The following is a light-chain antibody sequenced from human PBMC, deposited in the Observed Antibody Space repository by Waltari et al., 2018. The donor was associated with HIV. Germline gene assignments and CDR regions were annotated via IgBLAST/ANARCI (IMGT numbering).Light chain of an antibody. CDR1: SSNIGNTA. CDR3: AAWDDYLNGYV. V-gene: IGLV1-36*01. J-gene: IGLJ1*01. CDR2: YDD. Sequence: QSVLTQPPSVSEAPRQRVTISCSGSSSNIGNTAVNWYQQVPGTSPKLLIYYDDLFASGVSDRFSGSKSGTSASLAIRVLQSEDEAEYYCAAWDDYLNGYVFGSGTKVTVL.